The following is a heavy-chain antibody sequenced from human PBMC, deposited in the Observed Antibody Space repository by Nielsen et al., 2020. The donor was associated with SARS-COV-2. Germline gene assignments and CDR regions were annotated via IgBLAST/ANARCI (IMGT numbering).Heavy chain of an antibody. CDR1: GGSISSYY. V-gene: IGHV4-59*01. CDR3: ARSIIAAAGRNWYFDL. J-gene: IGHJ2*01. Sequence: SETLSLTCTVSGGSISSYYWSWIRQPPGKELEWIGYIYYSGSTNYNPSLKSRVTISVDTSKNQFSLKLSSVTAADTAVYYCARSIIAAAGRNWYFDLWGRGTLVTVSS. D-gene: IGHD6-13*01. CDR2: IYYSGST.